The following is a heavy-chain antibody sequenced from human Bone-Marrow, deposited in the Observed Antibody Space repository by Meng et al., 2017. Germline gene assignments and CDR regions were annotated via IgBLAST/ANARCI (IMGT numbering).Heavy chain of an antibody. CDR2: IERKRDGGTT. CDR1: GLSFTDAW. V-gene: IGHV3-15*04. CDR3: ATGAAAADH. D-gene: IGHD6-13*01. J-gene: IGHJ4*02. Sequence: EVQLVASGGGLVKPGGSLRLSCVASGLSFTDAWMSWVRQASGKGLEWVGRIERKRDGGTTDYAAPVKGRFTISRDDSKNTLYLQMNSLISEDTAVYFCATGAAAADHWGQGTLVTVSS.